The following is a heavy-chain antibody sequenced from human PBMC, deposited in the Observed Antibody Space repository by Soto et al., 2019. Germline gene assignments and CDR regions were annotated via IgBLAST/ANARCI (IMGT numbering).Heavy chain of an antibody. CDR3: AREAFTVSGGTSPVSGGGTEA. Sequence: EGQLVETGGGLIQPGGSLRLSCAASDFTVGTNYMSWVRRAPGWGLEWVSIIYRGGKTEYADSGRGRFIISRDDSKNTLALQMNSLRVEHTAISYCAREAFTVSGGTSPVSGGGTEARGQGTTVTVSS. CDR1: DFTVGTNY. V-gene: IGHV3-53*02. D-gene: IGHD2-15*01. CDR2: IYRGGKT. J-gene: IGHJ6*02.